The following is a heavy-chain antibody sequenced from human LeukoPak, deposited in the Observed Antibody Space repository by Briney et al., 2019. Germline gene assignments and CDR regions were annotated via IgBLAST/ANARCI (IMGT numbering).Heavy chain of an antibody. CDR2: ISGSGDST. CDR3: ARGGGRPTKYGMDV. J-gene: IGHJ6*02. CDR1: GFTFSTYA. Sequence: GGSLRLSCAASGFTFSTYAVNWVRQAPGKGLEWVSTISGSGDSTYYADSVKGRFTISRDNSKNTLYLQMNSLRAEDTAVYYCARGGGRPTKYGMDVWGQGTTVAVSS. D-gene: IGHD2-15*01. V-gene: IGHV3-23*01.